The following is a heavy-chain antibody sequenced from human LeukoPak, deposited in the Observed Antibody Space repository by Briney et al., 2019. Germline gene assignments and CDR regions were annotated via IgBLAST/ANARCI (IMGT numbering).Heavy chain of an antibody. D-gene: IGHD3-3*01. CDR2: IYYSGST. Sequence: SQTLSLTCTVSGGSISSGGYYWSWIRQHPGKGLEWIGYIYYSGSTYYNPSLKSRVTISVDTSKNQFSLKLSSVTAADTAVYYCARGGSGGYDFWSGYYDYWGQGTLVTVSS. V-gene: IGHV4-31*03. CDR3: ARGGSGGYDFWSGYYDY. J-gene: IGHJ4*02. CDR1: GGSISSGGYY.